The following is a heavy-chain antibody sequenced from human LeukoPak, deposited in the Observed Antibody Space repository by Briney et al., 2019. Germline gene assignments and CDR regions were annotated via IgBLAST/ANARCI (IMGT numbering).Heavy chain of an antibody. D-gene: IGHD1-26*01. V-gene: IGHV3-21*01. Sequence: GGSLRLSCAASGFTFSSYSMNWVRQAPGKGLEWVSSISSSSSYIYYADSVKGRFTISRDNAKNSLYLQMNSLRAEDTAVYYCARDRSGSYYLDWFDPWGQGTLVTVSS. J-gene: IGHJ5*02. CDR1: GFTFSSYS. CDR3: ARDRSGSYYLDWFDP. CDR2: ISSSSSYI.